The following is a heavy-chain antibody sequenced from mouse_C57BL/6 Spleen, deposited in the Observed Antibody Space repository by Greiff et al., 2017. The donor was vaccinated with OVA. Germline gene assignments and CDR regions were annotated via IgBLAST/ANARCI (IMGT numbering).Heavy chain of an antibody. V-gene: IGHV1-4*01. D-gene: IGHD2-2*01. CDR2: INPSSGYT. CDR3: ARSWLRYFDV. CDR1: GYTFTSYT. Sequence: VQRVESGAELARPGASVKMSCKASGYTFTSYTMHWVKQRPGQGLEWIGYINPSSGYTKYNQKFKDKATLTADKSSSTAYMQLSSLTSEDSAVYYCARSWLRYFDVWGTGTTVTVSS. J-gene: IGHJ1*03.